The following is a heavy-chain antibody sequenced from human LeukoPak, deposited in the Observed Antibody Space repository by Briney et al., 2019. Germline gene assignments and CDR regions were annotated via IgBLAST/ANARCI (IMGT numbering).Heavy chain of an antibody. D-gene: IGHD6-13*01. J-gene: IGHJ4*02. V-gene: IGHV3-30*18. CDR1: GFTFSSYG. CDR2: ISYDGSNK. Sequence: PGKSLRLSCAASGFTFSSYGIHWVRQAPGKGLEWVAVISYDGSNKYYADSVKGRFTFSRDNSKNTLYLQMNSLRAEDTAVYYCAKAPIAAAGIYYFDYWGQGTLVTVSS. CDR3: AKAPIAAAGIYYFDY.